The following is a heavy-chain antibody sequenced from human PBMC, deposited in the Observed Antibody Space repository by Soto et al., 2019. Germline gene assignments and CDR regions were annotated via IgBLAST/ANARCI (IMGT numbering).Heavy chain of an antibody. CDR1: VGSFSGYQ. D-gene: IGHD3-10*01. J-gene: IGHJ6*03. V-gene: IGHV4-34*01. CDR2: INDSGKI. Sequence: QAQLQQWGAGLLKPSETLSLTCAVYVGSFSGYQWCWIRQTPGKGLEWIGEINDSGKINYNPSPNSRVTVLLDLPKHRISLKLGSVTAAVSAVYYCARGLILWFGELSRRGGYYYYIDVWGKGTTVTVSS. CDR3: ARGLILWFGELSRRGGYYYYIDV.